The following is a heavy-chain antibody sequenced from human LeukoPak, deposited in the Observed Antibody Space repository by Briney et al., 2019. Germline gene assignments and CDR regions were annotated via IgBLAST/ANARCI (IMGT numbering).Heavy chain of an antibody. V-gene: IGHV4-39*01. J-gene: IGHJ4*02. CDR2: IYYSGYT. Sequence: SETLSLTCTVSGGSISSSSYYWGWIRQPPGKGLEWIGTIYYSGYTYYNPSLKSRVTISVDTSKNQFSLKLSSVTAADTAVYYCAKHYMGSSYNRGLDYWGQGTLVTVSS. CDR3: AKHYMGSSYNRGLDY. D-gene: IGHD3-10*01. CDR1: GGSISSSSYY.